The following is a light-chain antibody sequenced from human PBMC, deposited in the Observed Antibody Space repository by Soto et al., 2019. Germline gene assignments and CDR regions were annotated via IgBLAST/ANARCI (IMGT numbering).Light chain of an antibody. CDR2: EVS. Sequence: QSALTQPPSASGSPGQSVTISCTGTSSDIGGYNYVSWYQQHPGKAPKLMIYEVSKRPSGVPDRFYGSKSGNTASLTVSGLQADDEADYYCSSYAGSNNLVFGGGTKLTVL. V-gene: IGLV2-8*01. CDR1: SSDIGGYNY. J-gene: IGLJ3*02. CDR3: SSYAGSNNLV.